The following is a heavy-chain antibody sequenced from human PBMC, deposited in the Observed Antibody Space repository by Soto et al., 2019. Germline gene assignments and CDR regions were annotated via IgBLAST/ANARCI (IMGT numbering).Heavy chain of an antibody. D-gene: IGHD4-17*01. CDR2: ISGYGGST. Sequence: EVQLLESGGGLVQPGGSLTVSCAASGFTFGAHPMSRVRLAPGKGLEWVSTISGYGGSTYYPDALKGRFIISRDNSKNTLYLQIITLRAEDTAIYFCAKQRTTVTTSFDYWGQGTLVTVSS. J-gene: IGHJ4*02. V-gene: IGHV3-23*01. CDR1: GFTFGAHP. CDR3: AKQRTTVTTSFDY.